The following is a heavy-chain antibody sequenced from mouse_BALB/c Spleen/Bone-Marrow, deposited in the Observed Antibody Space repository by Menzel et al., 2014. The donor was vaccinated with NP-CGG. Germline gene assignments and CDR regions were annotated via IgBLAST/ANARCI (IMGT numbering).Heavy chain of an antibody. CDR2: IFPGDSTT. V-gene: IGHV1S56*01. CDR3: VRSRLRDWYFDV. Sequence: QVQLLQPGVELVKPGASVKLSCKASGNTFTSYDINWVRQRPEQGLEWIGWIFPGDSTTKYNEKFKGKATLSTDKSSSTVHMQLSRLTSEDSAVYFCVRSRLRDWYFDVWGAGTTVTISS. CDR1: GNTFTSYD. J-gene: IGHJ1*01. D-gene: IGHD1-2*01.